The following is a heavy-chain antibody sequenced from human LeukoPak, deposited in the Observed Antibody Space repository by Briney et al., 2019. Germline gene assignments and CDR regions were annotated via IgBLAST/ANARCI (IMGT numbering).Heavy chain of an antibody. Sequence: GGSLRLSCAASGFTVSSNYMSWVRQAPGKGLEWVSYISSSGSTIYYADSVKGRFTISRDNAKNSLYLQMNSLRAEDTAVYYCARFNKWELLDYWGQGTLVTVSS. CDR2: ISSSGSTI. J-gene: IGHJ4*02. CDR3: ARFNKWELLDY. V-gene: IGHV3-11*04. CDR1: GFTVSSNY. D-gene: IGHD1-26*01.